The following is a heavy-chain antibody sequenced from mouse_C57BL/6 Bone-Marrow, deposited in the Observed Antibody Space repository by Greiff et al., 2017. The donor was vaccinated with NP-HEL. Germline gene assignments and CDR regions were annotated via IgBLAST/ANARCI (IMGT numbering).Heavy chain of an antibody. CDR2: SRNKANDYTT. CDR3: ARDAGGTRYYYAMDY. D-gene: IGHD3-3*01. J-gene: IGHJ4*01. Sequence: EVKLVESGGGLVQSGRSLRLSCATSGFTFSDFYMEWVRQAPGQGLEWIAASRNKANDYTTEYSASVKGRFIVSRDTSQSILYLQMNALRAEDTAIYYCARDAGGTRYYYAMDYWGQGTSVTVSA. CDR1: GFTFSDFY. V-gene: IGHV7-1*01.